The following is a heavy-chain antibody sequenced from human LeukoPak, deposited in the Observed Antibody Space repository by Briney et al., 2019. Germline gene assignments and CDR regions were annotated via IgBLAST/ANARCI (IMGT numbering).Heavy chain of an antibody. Sequence: SQTLSLTCAVSGGSISSGGYSWSWIRQPPGKGLEWIGYIYHSGSTYYNPSLKSRVTISVDRSKNQFSLKLSSVTAADTAVYYCARTPDYGDYPFYWYFDLWGRGTLVTVSS. D-gene: IGHD4-17*01. CDR3: ARTPDYGDYPFYWYFDL. CDR2: IYHSGST. J-gene: IGHJ2*01. V-gene: IGHV4-30-2*01. CDR1: GGSISSGGYS.